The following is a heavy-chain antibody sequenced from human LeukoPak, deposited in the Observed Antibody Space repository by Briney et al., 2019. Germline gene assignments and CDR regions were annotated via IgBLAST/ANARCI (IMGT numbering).Heavy chain of an antibody. CDR2: VNPDGSAT. V-gene: IGHV3-74*01. CDR1: GFTFRNSW. CDR3: AKKPRWFDP. J-gene: IGHJ5*02. Sequence: GGSLRLSCAASGFTFRNSWMHWVRQGPGKGLVWVSRVNPDGSATTYADSVKGRFTISRDNAKNTLYLQMNSLRAEDTAVYYCAKKPRWFDPWGQGTLVTVSS.